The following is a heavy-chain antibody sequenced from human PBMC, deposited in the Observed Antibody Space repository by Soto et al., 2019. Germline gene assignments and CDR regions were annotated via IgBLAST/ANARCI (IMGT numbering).Heavy chain of an antibody. CDR3: AVDYDFWSGYQT. CDR1: CGSISSGGYY. Sequence: SETLSLTCTVSCGSISSGGYYWSWIRQHPGKGLEWIGYIYYSGSTYYNPSLKSRVTISVDTSKNQFSLKLSSVTAADTAVYYCAVDYDFWSGYQTWGQGTLVTVSS. V-gene: IGHV4-31*03. J-gene: IGHJ4*02. CDR2: IYYSGST. D-gene: IGHD3-3*01.